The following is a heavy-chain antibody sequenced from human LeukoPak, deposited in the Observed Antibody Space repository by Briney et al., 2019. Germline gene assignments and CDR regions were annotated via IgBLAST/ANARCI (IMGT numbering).Heavy chain of an antibody. CDR2: INPNSGYT. CDR3: ARDSGVPPRSTVYDY. V-gene: IGHV1-2*02. CDR1: GYXFTDYY. Sequence: ASVKVSCKSSGYXFTDYYIHWVRQAPGQGLEWMGYINPNSGYTNYAQKFQGRVTMTRDASITTAYMELSRLRSDDTAVYYCARDSGVPPRSTVYDYWGQGTLVTVSS. J-gene: IGHJ4*02. D-gene: IGHD2-8*01.